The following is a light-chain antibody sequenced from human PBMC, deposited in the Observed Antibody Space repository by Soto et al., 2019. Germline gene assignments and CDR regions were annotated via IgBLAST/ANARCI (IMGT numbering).Light chain of an antibody. CDR3: AAWDDSLNGSVV. CDR2: SNN. CDR1: SSNIGSNT. J-gene: IGLJ2*01. Sequence: QSVLTQPPSASGTPGQRVTISCSGSSSNIGSNTVNWYQQLPVTAPKLLIYSNNQRPSGVPDRFSGSKSGTSASLAISGLQSEDEADYDCAAWDDSLNGSVVFGGGTKLTVL. V-gene: IGLV1-44*01.